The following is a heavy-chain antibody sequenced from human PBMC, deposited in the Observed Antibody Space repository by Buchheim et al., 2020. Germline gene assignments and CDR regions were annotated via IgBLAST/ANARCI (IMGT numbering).Heavy chain of an antibody. J-gene: IGHJ5*02. D-gene: IGHD3-3*01. Sequence: EVQLLESGGGLVQPGGSLRLSCAASGFTFSSYAMSWVRQAPGKGLEWVSAISGSGGSTYYADSVKGRFTISRDNSKNTLYLKMNSLRAEDTAVYYCAKVVGYDFWSGYEPNWFDPWGQGTL. V-gene: IGHV3-23*01. CDR3: AKVVGYDFWSGYEPNWFDP. CDR1: GFTFSSYA. CDR2: ISGSGGST.